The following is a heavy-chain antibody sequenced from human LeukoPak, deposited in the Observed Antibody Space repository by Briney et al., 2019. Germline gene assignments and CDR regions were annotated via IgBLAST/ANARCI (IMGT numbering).Heavy chain of an antibody. V-gene: IGHV3-64*01. CDR2: ITGDGGTT. J-gene: IGHJ6*03. Sequence: GGSLRPSRAASGFTFRNYAMHWVRQAPGEGLEYVSAITGDGGTTYYARSVKDRFTISRDNSKNTLYLQMGSLRAEDTAVYYCAKPNTAMVYYYYYYYMDVWGKGTTVTVSS. D-gene: IGHD5-18*01. CDR1: GFTFRNYA. CDR3: AKPNTAMVYYYYYYYMDV.